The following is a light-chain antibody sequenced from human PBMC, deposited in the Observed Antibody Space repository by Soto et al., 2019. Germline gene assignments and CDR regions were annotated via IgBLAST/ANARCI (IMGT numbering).Light chain of an antibody. CDR1: QSVSSN. CDR2: GAS. CDR3: EQYNEWPPYT. Sequence: EIVMTQSPATLSVLPGERVTLSCRASQSVSSNLAWYQQKPGQAPRLLIYGASTRATGIPARFSGSGSGTEFTLAISSLQSEDFAVHYCEQYNEWPPYTFGQGTKLEL. V-gene: IGKV3-15*01. J-gene: IGKJ2*01.